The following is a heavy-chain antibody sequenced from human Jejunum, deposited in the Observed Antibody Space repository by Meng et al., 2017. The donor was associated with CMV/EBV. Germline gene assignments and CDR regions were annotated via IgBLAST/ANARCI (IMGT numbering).Heavy chain of an antibody. CDR2: ISPDGSST. D-gene: IGHD3-3*01. Sequence: FRFSDYWMHWVRQPPGEGLVWVSRISPDGSSTRYADSVKGRFAISRDNGKSSLYLHMNSLRAEDTAVYFCVRDKRFLDNYYVTDGWGQGTTVTVSS. CDR1: FRFSDYW. J-gene: IGHJ6*02. V-gene: IGHV3-74*01. CDR3: VRDKRFLDNYYVTDG.